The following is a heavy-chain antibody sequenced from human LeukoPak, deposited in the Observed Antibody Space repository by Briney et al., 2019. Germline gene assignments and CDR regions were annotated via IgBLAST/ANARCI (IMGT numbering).Heavy chain of an antibody. CDR2: IYYSGST. CDR1: GGSISSSSYY. Sequence: SETLSLTCTVSGGSISSSSYYWGWIRQPPGKGLEWIGSIYYSGSTYYNPSLKSRVTISVDTSKNQFSLKLSSVTAAVTAVYYCAGNYDFWSGYWNLDYWGQGTLVTVSS. D-gene: IGHD3-3*01. CDR3: AGNYDFWSGYWNLDY. V-gene: IGHV4-39*07. J-gene: IGHJ4*02.